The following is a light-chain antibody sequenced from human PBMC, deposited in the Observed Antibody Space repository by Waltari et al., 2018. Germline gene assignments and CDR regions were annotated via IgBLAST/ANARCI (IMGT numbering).Light chain of an antibody. J-gene: IGKJ5*01. Sequence: EILMTQSPATLSVSPGERVTLSCRTSQSVSSNLAWYQQQSGQAPRLLIYGASTRATDIPARFSGSGSGTEFTLIISSLQSEDFAVYYCQQYNNWPPSITFGQGTRLEIK. V-gene: IGKV3-15*01. CDR1: QSVSSN. CDR2: GAS. CDR3: QQYNNWPPSIT.